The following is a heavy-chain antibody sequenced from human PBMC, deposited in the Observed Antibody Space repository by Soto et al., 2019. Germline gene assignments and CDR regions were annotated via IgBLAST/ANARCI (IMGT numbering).Heavy chain of an antibody. CDR2: ISYDGSNK. Sequence: GWSLRLSCAATVFAFGRYGMHWVRQAPGNGMERVAFISYDGSNKYYSDSVKGRFTISRDNSKNTLYLQMNSLRAEDTAVYYCAKRLGLDLDYWGQGTLVTDSS. D-gene: IGHD3-16*01. J-gene: IGHJ4*02. CDR3: AKRLGLDLDY. CDR1: VFAFGRYG. V-gene: IGHV3-30*18.